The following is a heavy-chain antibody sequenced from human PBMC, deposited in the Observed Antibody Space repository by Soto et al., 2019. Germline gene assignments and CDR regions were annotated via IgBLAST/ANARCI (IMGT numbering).Heavy chain of an antibody. CDR1: GGFVNNDSSS. CDR3: SRDVDFGEEDV. Sequence: PSATLAQTCTAFGGFVNNDSSSWNWIRQPPGKGLEWIGYIYFSGRTNYNPSLKSRVTISIDTSKNQFSLKLTSATAADTAVYYCSRDVDFGEEDVWGQGTTVT. D-gene: IGHD4-17*01. J-gene: IGHJ6*02. V-gene: IGHV4-61*01. CDR2: IYFSGRT.